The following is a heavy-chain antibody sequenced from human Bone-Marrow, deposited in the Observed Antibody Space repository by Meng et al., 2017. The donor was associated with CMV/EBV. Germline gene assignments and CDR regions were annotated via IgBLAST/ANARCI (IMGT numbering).Heavy chain of an antibody. CDR1: GYTFTSYY. D-gene: IGHD3-3*01. CDR3: ARVRDDFWSGWGEGDYGMDV. CDR2: INPSGGST. Sequence: ASVKVSCKASGYTFTSYYMHWVRQAPGQGLEWMGIINPSGGSTSYAQKFQGRVTMTRDTSTSTVYMELSSLRSEDTAVYYCARVRDDFWSGWGEGDYGMDVWGQGTTVTVSS. J-gene: IGHJ6*02. V-gene: IGHV1-46*01.